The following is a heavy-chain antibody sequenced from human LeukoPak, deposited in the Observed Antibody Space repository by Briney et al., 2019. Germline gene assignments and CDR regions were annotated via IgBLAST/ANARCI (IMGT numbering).Heavy chain of an antibody. CDR1: GGTFSSYT. V-gene: IGHV1-69*05. J-gene: IGHJ6*03. Sequence: GASVKVSCKASGGTFSSYTITWVRQAPGQGLEWMGGIMPLFNTANYAQQFQGRVTMTTDESTSTAYLELRSLRFGDTAMYYCARVDRSHFYLDVWGKGTTVTVSS. CDR3: ARVDRSHFYLDV. CDR2: IMPLFNTA.